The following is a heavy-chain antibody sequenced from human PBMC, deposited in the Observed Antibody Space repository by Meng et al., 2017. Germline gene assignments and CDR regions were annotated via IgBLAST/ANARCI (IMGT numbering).Heavy chain of an antibody. CDR1: GYTFTGYY. D-gene: IGHD6-13*01. CDR3: ARDDSSSWYFLDY. CDR2: INPNSGGT. Sequence: ASVKVSCKASGYTFTGYYMHWVRQAPGQGLEWMGWINPNSGGTNYAQKFQGRVTMTRDTSISTAYMELNRLRSDDTAVYYCARDDSSSWYFLDYWGQGTLVTVSS. V-gene: IGHV1-2*02. J-gene: IGHJ4*02.